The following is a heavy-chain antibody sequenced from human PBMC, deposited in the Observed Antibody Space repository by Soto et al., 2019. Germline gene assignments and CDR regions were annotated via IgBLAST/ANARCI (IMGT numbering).Heavy chain of an antibody. Sequence: GGSLRLSCAASGFTFSPFWMHWVRQAPGKGLEWVSHMNADGSTTLYADSVKGRFTISRDNAKNTLYLQMKSLRAEDTAVYYCERDRGNPDSFDFWGQGKRVT. V-gene: IGHV3-74*01. CDR1: GFTFSPFW. D-gene: IGHD3-10*01. CDR2: MNADGSTT. J-gene: IGHJ3*01. CDR3: ERDRGNPDSFDF.